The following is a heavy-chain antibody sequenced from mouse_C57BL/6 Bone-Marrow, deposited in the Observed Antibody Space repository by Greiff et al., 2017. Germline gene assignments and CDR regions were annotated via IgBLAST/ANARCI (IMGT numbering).Heavy chain of an antibody. CDR3: ARVRAWCAY. Sequence: QVQLQQSGAELARPGASVKLSCKASGYTFTSYGISWVKQRTGQGIEWIGEIYPRSGNTYYNEKFKGKATLTADKSSSTAYMELRSLTSEDSAVYSCARVRAWCAYWGQGTLVTVSA. CDR2: IYPRSGNT. CDR1: GYTFTSYG. D-gene: IGHD1-1*01. V-gene: IGHV1-81*01. J-gene: IGHJ3*01.